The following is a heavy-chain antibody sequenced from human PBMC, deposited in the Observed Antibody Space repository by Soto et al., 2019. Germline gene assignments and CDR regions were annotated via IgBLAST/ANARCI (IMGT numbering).Heavy chain of an antibody. V-gene: IGHV3-48*03. D-gene: IGHD6-19*01. CDR1: GFTFSSYE. CDR3: ASARIAVAGDAFDI. J-gene: IGHJ3*02. Sequence: PGGSLRLSCAASGFTFSSYEMNWVRQAPGKGLEWVSYISSSGSTIYYADSVKGRFTISRDNAKNSLYLQMNSLRAEDTAVYYCASARIAVAGDAFDIWGQGTVVTVSS. CDR2: ISSSGSTI.